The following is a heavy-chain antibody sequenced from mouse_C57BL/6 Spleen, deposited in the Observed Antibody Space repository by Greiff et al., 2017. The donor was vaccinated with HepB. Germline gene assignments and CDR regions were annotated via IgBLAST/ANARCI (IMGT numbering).Heavy chain of an antibody. V-gene: IGHV1-80*01. Sequence: QVQLKESGAELVKPGASVKISCKASGYAFSSYWMNWVKQRPGKGLEWIGQIYPGDGDTNYNGKFKGKATLTADKSSSTAYMHLSSLTSADSAGYCCARGGIYYDAMDYWGQGTSVTVSS. CDR1: GYAFSSYW. CDR2: IYPGDGDT. D-gene: IGHD2-1*01. J-gene: IGHJ4*01. CDR3: ARGGIYYDAMDY.